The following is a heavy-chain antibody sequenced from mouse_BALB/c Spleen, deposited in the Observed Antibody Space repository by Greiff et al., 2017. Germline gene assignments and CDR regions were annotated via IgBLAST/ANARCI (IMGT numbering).Heavy chain of an antibody. J-gene: IGHJ4*01. CDR3: ARDRGYYAMDY. V-gene: IGHV2-9*02. CDR1: GFSLTSYG. Sequence: VQLQQSGPGLVAPSQSLSITCTVSGFSLTSYGVHWVRQPPGKGLEWLGVIWAGGSTNYNSALMSRLSISKDNSKSQVFLKRNSLQTDDTAMYYCARDRGYYAMDYWGQGTSVTVSS. D-gene: IGHD3-3*01. CDR2: IWAGGST.